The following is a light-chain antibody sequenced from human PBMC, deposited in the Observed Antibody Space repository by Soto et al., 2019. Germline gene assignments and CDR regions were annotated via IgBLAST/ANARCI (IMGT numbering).Light chain of an antibody. CDR1: QDINNC. V-gene: IGKV1-33*01. J-gene: IGKJ3*01. Sequence: DIQMTQIPSSLSASVGDRVTITCQASQDINNCLNWYHQKPGKAPKLLIYDASNLESGVPSRFNGSGSGTHFTLTISSLQPEDTATYYCQQYDNLPLTFGPGTKVEIK. CDR3: QQYDNLPLT. CDR2: DAS.